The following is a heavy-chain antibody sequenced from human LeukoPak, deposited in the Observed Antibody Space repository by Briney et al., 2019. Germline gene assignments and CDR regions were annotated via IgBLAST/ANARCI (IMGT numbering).Heavy chain of an antibody. V-gene: IGHV3-23*01. D-gene: IGHD3-16*01. J-gene: IGHJ6*02. CDR2: ISGSGGST. Sequence: GGSLRLSCAASGFTFSSYAMSWVRQAPGKGLEWVSAISGSGGSTYYADSVKGRFTISRDNAKNSLYLQMNSLRAEDTAVYYCARLRSYGYYYDGMDVWGQGTTVTVSS. CDR1: GFTFSSYA. CDR3: ARLRSYGYYYDGMDV.